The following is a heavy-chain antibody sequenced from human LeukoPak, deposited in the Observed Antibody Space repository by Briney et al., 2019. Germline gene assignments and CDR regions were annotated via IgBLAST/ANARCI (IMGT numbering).Heavy chain of an antibody. CDR3: ARSKKHDFWSGYYSETYYYYYYMDV. CDR1: GGTFSSYA. CDR2: IIPIFGTA. Sequence: GASVKVSCKASGGTFSSYAISWVRQAPGQGLEWMGGIIPIFGTANYAQKFQGRVTITTDESTSTAYMELSSLRSEDTAVYYCARSKKHDFWSGYYSETYYYYYYMDVWGQGTLVTVSS. J-gene: IGHJ6*03. D-gene: IGHD3-3*01. V-gene: IGHV1-69*05.